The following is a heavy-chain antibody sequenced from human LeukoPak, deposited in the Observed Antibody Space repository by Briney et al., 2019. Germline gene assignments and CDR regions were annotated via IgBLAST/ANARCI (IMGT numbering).Heavy chain of an antibody. V-gene: IGHV4-59*01. J-gene: IGHJ3*02. CDR3: ARRSLDAFDI. CDR1: GGSISSYY. Sequence: SETLSLTCTVSGGSISSYYWSWIRQPPGKGLEWIGYIYYSGSTNYNPSLKSRVTISVYTSKNQFSLKLSSVTAADTAVYYCARRSLDAFDIWGQGTMVTVSS. CDR2: IYYSGST.